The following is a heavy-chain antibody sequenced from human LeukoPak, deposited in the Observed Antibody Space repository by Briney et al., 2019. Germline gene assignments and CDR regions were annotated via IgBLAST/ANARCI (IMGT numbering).Heavy chain of an antibody. D-gene: IGHD4/OR15-4a*01. V-gene: IGHV3-53*01. CDR1: GFTVSSNY. CDR2: IYSGGST. CDR3: ARDHDCGDCLDD. J-gene: IGHJ4*02. Sequence: GGSLRLSCAASGFTVSSNYMSWVRQAPGKGLEWVSVIYSGGSTYYADSVKGRFTISRDNSKNTLYLQMNSLRPEDTAVYYCARDHDCGDCLDDWGQGTLVTVSS.